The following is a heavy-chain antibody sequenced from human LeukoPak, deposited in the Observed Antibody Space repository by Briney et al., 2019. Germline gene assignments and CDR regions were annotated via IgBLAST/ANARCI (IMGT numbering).Heavy chain of an antibody. J-gene: IGHJ4*02. D-gene: IGHD3-16*01. CDR2: ISGSGGST. V-gene: IGHV3-23*01. Sequence: GGSLRLSCAASGFTFSSYWMSWVRQAPGKGLEWVSAISGSGGSTYYADSVKGRFTISRDNSKNTLYLQMNSLRAEDTAVYYCAKDVAWGPPLRCLDYWGQGTLVTVSS. CDR3: AKDVAWGPPLRCLDY. CDR1: GFTFSSYW.